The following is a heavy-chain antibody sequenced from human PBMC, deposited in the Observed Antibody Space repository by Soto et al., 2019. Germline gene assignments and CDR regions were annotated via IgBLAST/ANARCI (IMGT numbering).Heavy chain of an antibody. CDR3: AREPSI. V-gene: IGHV4-31*03. CDR1: GGSISSGGYY. CDR2: IYYSGTT. J-gene: IGHJ4*02. Sequence: QVQLQESGPGLVKPSQTLSLTCTVSGGSISSGGYYWSWIRQPPGRGLEWIGYIYYSGTTYYNPSLXSXXTISVDTTKSQCSLKLSSVTAADTAIYYCAREPSIWGQGTLVTVSS.